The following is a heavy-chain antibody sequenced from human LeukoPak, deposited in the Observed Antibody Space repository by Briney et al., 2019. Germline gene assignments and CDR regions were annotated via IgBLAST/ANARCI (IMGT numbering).Heavy chain of an antibody. CDR2: ISYDGSNK. Sequence: PGGSLRLSCAASGFTFSSYGMHWGRQAPGKGLEWVAVISYDGSNKYYADSVKGRFTISRDNSKNTLYLQMNSLRAEDTAVYYSARDRGSLVWFGELLYAGPFDYWGQGTLVTASS. V-gene: IGHV3-30*03. D-gene: IGHD3-10*01. CDR1: GFTFSSYG. CDR3: ARDRGSLVWFGELLYAGPFDY. J-gene: IGHJ4*02.